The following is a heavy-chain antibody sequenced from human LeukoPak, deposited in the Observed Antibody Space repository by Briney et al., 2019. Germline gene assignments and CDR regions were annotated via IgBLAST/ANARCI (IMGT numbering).Heavy chain of an antibody. CDR1: GDSINSLDL. CDR3: AGLVGRYSSGLYYYYFDY. Sequence: SGTLSLTCTVSGDSINSLDLWSWVRQPPGKGLEWIGEMCLSGTTHSNPSVKSRVTISIDKSKNQFFLNLSSVTAADTAVYYCAGLVGRYSSGLYYYYFDYWGQGTLVTVSS. CDR2: MCLSGTT. V-gene: IGHV4-4*02. J-gene: IGHJ4*02. D-gene: IGHD3-22*01.